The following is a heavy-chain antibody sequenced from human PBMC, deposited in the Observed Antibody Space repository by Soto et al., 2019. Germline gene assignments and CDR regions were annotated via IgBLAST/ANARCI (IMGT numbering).Heavy chain of an antibody. D-gene: IGHD3-10*01. CDR2: INHSGST. CDR1: GGSFSGYY. J-gene: IGHJ3*02. Sequence: SETLSLTCAVYGGSFSGYYWSWIRQPPGKGLEWIGEINHSGSTNYNPSLKSRVTISVDTSKNQFSLKLSSVTAADTVVYYCARDGSGNSFAFDIWGQGTMVTVSS. CDR3: ARDGSGNSFAFDI. V-gene: IGHV4-34*01.